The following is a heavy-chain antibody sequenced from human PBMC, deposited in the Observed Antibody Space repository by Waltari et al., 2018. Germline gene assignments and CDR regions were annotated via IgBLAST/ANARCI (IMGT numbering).Heavy chain of an antibody. J-gene: IGHJ3*02. D-gene: IGHD3-3*01. CDR1: GFTFSSYA. CDR2: IYSGGSST. CDR3: AKDRPYYDFWSGSSGAFDI. Sequence: EVQLLESGGGLVQPGGSLRLSCAASGFTFSSYAMSWVRQAPGKGLEWVSVIYSGGSSTYYADSVKGRFTISRDNSKNTLYLQMNSLRAEDTAVYYCAKDRPYYDFWSGSSGAFDIWGQGTMVTVSS. V-gene: IGHV3-23*03.